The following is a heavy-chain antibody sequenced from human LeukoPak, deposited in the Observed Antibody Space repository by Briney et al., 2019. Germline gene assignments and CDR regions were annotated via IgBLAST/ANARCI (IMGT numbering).Heavy chain of an antibody. D-gene: IGHD2-2*01. CDR1: GFIFSSYS. CDR3: ARDPGYCGRTSCYAVWNFDS. Sequence: PGGTLRLSCAASGFIFSSYSMYWVRQAPGKGLEWVSFLSSGPSTISYADSVKGRFTISRDNAENSLYLQMNSLRDEDTAVYYCARDPGYCGRTSCYAVWNFDSWGQGTLVTVSS. CDR2: LSSGPSTI. J-gene: IGHJ4*02. V-gene: IGHV3-48*02.